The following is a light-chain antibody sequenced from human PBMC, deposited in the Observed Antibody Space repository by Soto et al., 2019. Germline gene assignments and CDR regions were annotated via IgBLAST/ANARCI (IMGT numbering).Light chain of an antibody. CDR2: GTS. J-gene: IGKJ1*01. CDR3: QQYNNWWT. Sequence: IVMTPSPATLSVSPGERATLSCRASQSVGRSLAWYQQKPGQAPRLLIYGTSARATGIPATFSGSGSGTEFALTISSLQSEDFAVYYCQQYNNWWTFGQGTKVDI. CDR1: QSVGRS. V-gene: IGKV3-15*01.